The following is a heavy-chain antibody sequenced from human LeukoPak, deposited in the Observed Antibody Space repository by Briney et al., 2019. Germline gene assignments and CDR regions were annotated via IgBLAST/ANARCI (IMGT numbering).Heavy chain of an antibody. D-gene: IGHD3-10*01. Sequence: GASVKVSCKASGYTFTNYGISWVRQAPGQGLEWMGWINTNTGNPTYAQGFTGRFVFSLDTSVSTAYLQISSLKAEDTAVYYCARAGVWFGELLVHLSYYYYMDVWGKGTTVTVSS. J-gene: IGHJ6*03. CDR3: ARAGVWFGELLVHLSYYYYMDV. CDR2: INTNTGNP. V-gene: IGHV7-4-1*02. CDR1: GYTFTNYG.